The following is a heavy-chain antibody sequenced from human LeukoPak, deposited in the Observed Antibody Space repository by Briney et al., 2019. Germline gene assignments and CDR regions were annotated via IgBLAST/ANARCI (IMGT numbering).Heavy chain of an antibody. Sequence: SETLSLTCTVSAGSISSYYWNWIRQPPGKGLEWIGYIYYTGSSNYNPSLKSRVTISVDTSKNQFSLKLSSVTAADTAEYYCARVGFVVVPAAIGTYYFDYWGQGTLVTVSS. CDR2: IYYTGSS. V-gene: IGHV4-59*08. CDR3: ARVGFVVVPAAIGTYYFDY. D-gene: IGHD2-2*02. CDR1: AGSISSYY. J-gene: IGHJ4*02.